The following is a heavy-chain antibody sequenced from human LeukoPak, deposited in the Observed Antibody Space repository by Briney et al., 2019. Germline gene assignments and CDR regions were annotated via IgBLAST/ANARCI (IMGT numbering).Heavy chain of an antibody. CDR2: INPNSGGT. Sequence: SRNAASNVAASTVTALYMHWTRQAPGQGPGWMGWINPNSGGTNYAQKFQGRVTMTRDTSISTAHMELSSLRSDDTAVYYCARAKVIVPDYWGQGTLVTVSS. D-gene: IGHD5-18*01. V-gene: IGHV1-2*02. J-gene: IGHJ4*02. CDR3: ARAKVIVPDY. CDR1: ASTVTALY.